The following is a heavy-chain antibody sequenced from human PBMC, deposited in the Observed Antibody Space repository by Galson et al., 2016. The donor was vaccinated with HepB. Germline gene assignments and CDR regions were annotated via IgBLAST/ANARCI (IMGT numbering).Heavy chain of an antibody. CDR3: AISELSMSRAGTFDY. CDR2: IIPLFGTA. D-gene: IGHD2/OR15-2a*01. CDR1: GGTFFNYT. V-gene: IGHV1-69*13. Sequence: SVKVSCKASGGTFFNYTIGWVRQAPGQGLEWMGGIIPLFGTANYAQNFQDRVTITAAESTSTAYMELSSLRSDDTALYYCAISELSMSRAGTFDYWGRGTLVTVSS. J-gene: IGHJ4*02.